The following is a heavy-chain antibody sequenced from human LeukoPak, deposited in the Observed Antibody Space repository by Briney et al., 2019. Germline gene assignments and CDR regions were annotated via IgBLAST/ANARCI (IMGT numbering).Heavy chain of an antibody. CDR2: ISYDGRSK. CDR1: GFTFSDYA. D-gene: IGHD2-21*02. V-gene: IGHV3-30*04. CDR3: ARDTRGDYYFDY. Sequence: PGGSLRLSCAASGFTFSDYALHWVRQTPGKGLEWLTLISYDGRSKYYADSVRGRFTVSRDNSKNTLYLQMNSLRAEDTAVYYCARDTRGDYYFDYWGQGTLVTVSS. J-gene: IGHJ4*02.